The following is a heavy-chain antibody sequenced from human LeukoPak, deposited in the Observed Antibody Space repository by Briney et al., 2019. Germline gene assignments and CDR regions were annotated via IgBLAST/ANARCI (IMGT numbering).Heavy chain of an antibody. Sequence: GGSLRLSCAASGFTVSSNYMSWVRQAPGKGLEWVSVIYSGGSTYYADSVKGRFTISRDNSKSTLYLQMNSLRAEDTAVYYCARGRAGYAFDIWGQGTMVTVSS. CDR3: ARGRAGYAFDI. CDR1: GFTVSSNY. V-gene: IGHV3-53*01. CDR2: IYSGGST. D-gene: IGHD6-13*01. J-gene: IGHJ3*02.